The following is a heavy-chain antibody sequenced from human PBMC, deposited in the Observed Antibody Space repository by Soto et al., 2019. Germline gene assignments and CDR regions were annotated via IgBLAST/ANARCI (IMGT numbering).Heavy chain of an antibody. D-gene: IGHD3-22*01. CDR1: GFTFSSYA. V-gene: IGHV3-23*01. CDR2: ISSSGGGT. CDR3: AKGSTMIVVVISDAFDI. Sequence: EVQLLESGGGLVQPGGSLRLSCAASGFTFSSYAMSWVRQAPGKGLECGSTISSSGGGTYYADSVKGRCTISRDKSKNTLYLQMKSLRAEDTAVYYCAKGSTMIVVVISDAFDIWGQGTMVTVSS. J-gene: IGHJ3*02.